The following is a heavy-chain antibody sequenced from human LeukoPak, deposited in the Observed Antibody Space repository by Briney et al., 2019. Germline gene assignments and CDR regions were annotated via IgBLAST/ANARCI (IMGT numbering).Heavy chain of an antibody. CDR2: ICGSVGRT. Sequence: PGGSLRLSCAASGFTFSSYAMNWVRQAPGKGLEWVSSICGSVGRTFYADSVKGRFTISRDNSKNTLYLKMNSLRAEDTALYYGAKHQHAGTSMVSWGQGTLVTVSS. J-gene: IGHJ4*02. D-gene: IGHD5-18*01. CDR3: AKHQHAGTSMVS. CDR1: GFTFSSYA. V-gene: IGHV3-23*01.